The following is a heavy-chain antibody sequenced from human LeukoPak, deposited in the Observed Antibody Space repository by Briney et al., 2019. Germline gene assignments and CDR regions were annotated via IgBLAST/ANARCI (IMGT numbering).Heavy chain of an antibody. Sequence: PSETLSLTCAVYGGSFSGYYWSWIRQPPGKGLEWIGEINHSGSTNYNPSLNSRVTISVDTSKNQFSLKLSSVTAADTAVYYCARGYSYADYWGQGTLVSVSS. V-gene: IGHV4-34*01. CDR3: ARGYSYADY. D-gene: IGHD5-18*01. CDR2: INHSGST. CDR1: GGSFSGYY. J-gene: IGHJ4*02.